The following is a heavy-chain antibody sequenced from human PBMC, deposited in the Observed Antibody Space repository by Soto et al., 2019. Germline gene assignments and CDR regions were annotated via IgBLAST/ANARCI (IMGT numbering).Heavy chain of an antibody. CDR2: ISGSGETT. J-gene: IGHJ6*02. V-gene: IGHV3-23*01. CDR3: AKDFGDIVVVVLAPYGMDV. D-gene: IGHD2-15*01. Sequence: PGWSLRLSCSASVFTFTNYAMNWFRQAPGKGLEWVSVISGSGETTYYADSVKGRFTISRDNSKNTLYLQMNSLRAEDTAVYFCAKDFGDIVVVVLAPYGMDVWGQGTTVTVSS. CDR1: VFTFTNYA.